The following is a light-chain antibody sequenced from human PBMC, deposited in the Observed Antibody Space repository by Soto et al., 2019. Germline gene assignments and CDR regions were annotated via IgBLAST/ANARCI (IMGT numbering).Light chain of an antibody. CDR1: STDPATYDL. CDR2: EVA. Sequence: QSALTQPASVSGSPGQSITISCTGTSTDPATYDLVSWYQQHPGKAPLLIIYEVAKRPSGVSARFSGSQSGDTASLTISGLQAADEAYYYCCSRLFGGGTKLTVL. V-gene: IGLV2-23*02. J-gene: IGLJ2*01. CDR3: CSRL.